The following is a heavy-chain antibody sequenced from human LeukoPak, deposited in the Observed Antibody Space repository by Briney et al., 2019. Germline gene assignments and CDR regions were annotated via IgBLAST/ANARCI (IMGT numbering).Heavy chain of an antibody. Sequence: PGGSLRLSCAASGFTFSSFNMNWVRQAPGKGLEWVSSISSTSSLIWYADSLKGRFTISRDNAKNSLYLQMDSLRAEDTAMYYCARYNSGWNDYWGQGTLVTVSS. CDR1: GFTFSSFN. J-gene: IGHJ4*02. D-gene: IGHD6-19*01. CDR3: ARYNSGWNDY. CDR2: ISSTSSLI. V-gene: IGHV3-21*01.